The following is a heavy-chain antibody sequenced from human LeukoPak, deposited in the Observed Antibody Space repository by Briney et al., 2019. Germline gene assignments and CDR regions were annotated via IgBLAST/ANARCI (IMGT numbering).Heavy chain of an antibody. V-gene: IGHV3-9*01. CDR2: ISWNSGSI. Sequence: PGRSLRLSCAASGFTFDDYAMHWVRQAPGKGLEWVSGISWNSGSIGYADSVKGRFTISRDNSKNTLFLQMNSLRAEDTAVYYCARAQLEQLWLLFDYWGQGTPVTVSS. CDR3: ARAQLEQLWLLFDY. D-gene: IGHD5-18*01. CDR1: GFTFDDYA. J-gene: IGHJ4*02.